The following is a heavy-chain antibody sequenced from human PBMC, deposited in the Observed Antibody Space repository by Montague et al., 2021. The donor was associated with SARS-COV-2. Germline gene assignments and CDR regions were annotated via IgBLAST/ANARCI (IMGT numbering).Heavy chain of an antibody. V-gene: IGHV4-39*01. CDR1: GGSITDRTYY. CDR2: INYSGTT. D-gene: IGHD6-13*01. J-gene: IGHJ4*02. Sequence: SETLSLTCSVPGGSITDRTYYWGCIRQSPGKGLEWIGAINYSGTTYYTPSLKSRVTISLDTAKNQFSLKMTSVTAADTAVYYCARHWGIAAAGNWGQGTLVTVSS. CDR3: ARHWGIAAAGN.